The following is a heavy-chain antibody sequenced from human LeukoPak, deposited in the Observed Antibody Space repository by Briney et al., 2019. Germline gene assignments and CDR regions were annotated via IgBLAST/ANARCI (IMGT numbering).Heavy chain of an antibody. J-gene: IGHJ6*04. D-gene: IGHD1-1*01. CDR2: INHSGST. Sequence: PSETLSLTCAVYGGSFSGYYWSWIRQPPEKGLEWIGEINHSGSTNYNPSLKSRVTISVDTSKNQFSLKLSSVTAADTAVYYCARVTGTTPRYGMDVWGKGTTVTVSS. CDR1: GGSFSGYY. V-gene: IGHV4-34*01. CDR3: ARVTGTTPRYGMDV.